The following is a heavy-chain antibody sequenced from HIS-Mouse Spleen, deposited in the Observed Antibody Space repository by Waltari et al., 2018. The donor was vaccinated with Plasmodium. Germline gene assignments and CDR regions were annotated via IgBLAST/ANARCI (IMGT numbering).Heavy chain of an antibody. CDR1: GGSFSGHD. Sequence: QVQLQQWGAGLLKPSETLSLTCAVYGGSFSGHDWSWSRQHPGTGLEWIGEINHSGSTNDNPSRKSRATISVDTAENQWSRKLSSVAAADTAVYYCARLVVVAAKDSYWGQGTLVTVSS. CDR2: INHSGST. D-gene: IGHD2-15*01. V-gene: IGHV4-34*04. J-gene: IGHJ4*02. CDR3: ARLVVVAAKDSY.